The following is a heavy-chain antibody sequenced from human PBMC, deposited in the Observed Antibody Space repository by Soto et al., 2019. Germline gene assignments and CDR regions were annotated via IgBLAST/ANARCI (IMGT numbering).Heavy chain of an antibody. Sequence: SETLSLTCAVYGGSFSGYYWSWIRQPPGKGLEWIGEINHSGSTNYNPSLKSRVTISVDTSKNQFSLKLSSVTAADTAVYYCARGIWGSSWYGYYGMDVWSQGTTVTVSS. V-gene: IGHV4-34*01. D-gene: IGHD6-13*01. CDR2: INHSGST. J-gene: IGHJ6*02. CDR3: ARGIWGSSWYGYYGMDV. CDR1: GGSFSGYY.